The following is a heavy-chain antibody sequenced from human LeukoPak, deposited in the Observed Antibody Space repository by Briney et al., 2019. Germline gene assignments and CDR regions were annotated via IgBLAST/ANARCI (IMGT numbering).Heavy chain of an antibody. CDR1: GFDFSSHW. Sequence: GGSLRLSCEASGFDFSSHWMHWVRQAPGKGLVWISNIRGDGSLLGYADSVKGRFTVSRDNAKDTLFLHMTSLRAEDTAVYYCARDEVGAPPIDYWGQGALVTVSS. D-gene: IGHD1-26*01. V-gene: IGHV3-74*01. CDR2: IRGDGSLL. J-gene: IGHJ4*02. CDR3: ARDEVGAPPIDY.